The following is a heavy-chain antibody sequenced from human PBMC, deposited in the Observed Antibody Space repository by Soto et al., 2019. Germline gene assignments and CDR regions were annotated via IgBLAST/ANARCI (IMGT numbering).Heavy chain of an antibody. CDR1: GGTFSSNS. D-gene: IGHD3-9*01. V-gene: IGHV1-69*04. CDR2: IIPILGIA. CDR3: AIDRERYFDWFSQGWAFDI. Sequence: SVKVSCKASGGTFSSNSLSWVRQAPGQGLEWMGRIIPILGIANYAQKFQGRVTITADKSTSTAYMELSSLRSEDTAVYYCAIDRERYFDWFSQGWAFDIWGQGTMVTVSS. J-gene: IGHJ3*02.